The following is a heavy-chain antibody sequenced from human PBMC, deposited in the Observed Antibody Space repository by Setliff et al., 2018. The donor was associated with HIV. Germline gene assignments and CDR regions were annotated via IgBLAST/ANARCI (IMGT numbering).Heavy chain of an antibody. CDR2: ISPKNGKT. CDR3: ARGADPQVHFDY. V-gene: IGHV1-18*01. Sequence: ASVKVSCKTSGYDFRRYGIAWVRQVPEHGLEWMGWISPKNGKTKYAQRFQGRVSMTTDTSTGTAYMELRSLRSDDTAVYYCARGADPQVHFDYWGQGTRVTVSS. J-gene: IGHJ4*02. CDR1: GYDFRRYG.